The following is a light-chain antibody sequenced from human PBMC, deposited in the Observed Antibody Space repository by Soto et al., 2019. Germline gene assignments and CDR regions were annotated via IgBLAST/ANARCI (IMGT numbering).Light chain of an antibody. CDR2: DVS. Sequence: EIVLTQSPATLSLSPGDRATLSCRASQSVTSSLAWFQQKPGQAPRLLIYDVSRRATAIPARFSGSGSGTDFTLTISSLEPEDFAVYYCQQRTTLPTFRGGTKVEIK. J-gene: IGKJ4*01. CDR1: QSVTSS. V-gene: IGKV3-11*01. CDR3: QQRTTLPT.